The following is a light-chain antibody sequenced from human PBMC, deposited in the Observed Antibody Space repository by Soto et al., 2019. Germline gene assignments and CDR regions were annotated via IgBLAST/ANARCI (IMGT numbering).Light chain of an antibody. CDR1: QSVSSSY. V-gene: IGKV3-20*01. CDR3: QQYGSSRGLT. J-gene: IGKJ4*01. Sequence: EIVLTQSPGTLSLSPGERATLSCRASQSVSSSYLAWYQQKPGQAPRLLIYGASRRATGIPDRFSGSGSGTDFTLTISRLEPEDFAVYYCQQYGSSRGLTFGGGTKVEIK. CDR2: GAS.